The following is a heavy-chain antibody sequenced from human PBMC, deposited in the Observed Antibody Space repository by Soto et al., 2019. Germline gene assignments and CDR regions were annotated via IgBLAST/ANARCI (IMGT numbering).Heavy chain of an antibody. Sequence: QVQLQQWGAGLLKPSETLSLTCAVYGGSFSGYYWSWIRQPPGKGLEWIGEINHSGSTNYNPSLKSRVTISVDTSKNQFSLKLSSVTAADTAVYYCARVSMGSNWFDPWGKGTLVTVSS. D-gene: IGHD3-10*01. CDR1: GGSFSGYY. CDR3: ARVSMGSNWFDP. J-gene: IGHJ5*02. CDR2: INHSGST. V-gene: IGHV4-34*01.